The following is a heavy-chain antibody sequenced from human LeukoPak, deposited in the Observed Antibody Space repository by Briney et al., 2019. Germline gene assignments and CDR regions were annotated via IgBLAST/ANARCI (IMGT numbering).Heavy chain of an antibody. D-gene: IGHD1-26*01. J-gene: IGHJ4*02. CDR2: ISSSSSYI. Sequence: GGSLRLSCAASGFTFSSYSMNWVRQAPGKGLEWVSSISSSSSYIYYADSVKGRFTISRDNAKNSLYLQMNSLRAEDTAVYYCARDRGGATPDHWGQGTLVTVSS. V-gene: IGHV3-21*01. CDR1: GFTFSSYS. CDR3: ARDRGGATPDH.